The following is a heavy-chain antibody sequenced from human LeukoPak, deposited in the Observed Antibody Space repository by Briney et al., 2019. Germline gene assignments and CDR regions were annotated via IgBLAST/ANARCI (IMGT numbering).Heavy chain of an antibody. CDR2: INAGNGNT. V-gene: IGHV1-3*01. CDR3: ARDQAVAGTAEYYYYYGMDV. J-gene: IGHJ6*02. Sequence: ASVKVSCKASGYTFTSYAMHWVRQAPGQRLEWMGWINAGNGNTKYSQKFQGRVTITRDTSASTAYMELSSLRSEDTAVYYCARDQAVAGTAEYYYYYGMDVWGQGTTVTVSS. CDR1: GYTFTSYA. D-gene: IGHD6-19*01.